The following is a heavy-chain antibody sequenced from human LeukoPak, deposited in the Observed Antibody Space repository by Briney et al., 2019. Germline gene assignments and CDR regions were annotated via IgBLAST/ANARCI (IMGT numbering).Heavy chain of an antibody. CDR2: IYSGGST. CDR1: GFTVSSNH. CDR3: ARGITMIEK. D-gene: IGHD3-22*01. Sequence: PGGSLRLSCAASGFTVSSNHMSWVRQAPGKGLEWVSNIYSGGSTNYADSVKGRFTISSDNSKNTLYLQMNSLRAEDTAVYYCARGITMIEKWGRGTLVTVSS. J-gene: IGHJ4*02. V-gene: IGHV3-53*01.